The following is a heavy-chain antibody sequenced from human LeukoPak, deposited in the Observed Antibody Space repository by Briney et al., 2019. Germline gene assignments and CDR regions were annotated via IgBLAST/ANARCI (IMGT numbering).Heavy chain of an antibody. CDR1: GFTLSTNA. J-gene: IGHJ4*02. Sequence: PGGSLRLSCLTSGFTLSTNAMSWVRQAPGKGLEWISGISGSGASTYYADSVKGRFTISRVDSRNTLYLQMNSLRGDDTAVYYCAKDVGKWESLHFFDYWGQGTLVTVSS. V-gene: IGHV3-23*01. CDR2: ISGSGAST. CDR3: AKDVGKWESLHFFDY. D-gene: IGHD1-26*01.